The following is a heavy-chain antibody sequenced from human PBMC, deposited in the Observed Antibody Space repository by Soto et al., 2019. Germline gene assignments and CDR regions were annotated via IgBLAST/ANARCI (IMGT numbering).Heavy chain of an antibody. CDR3: AKGLYSSGPRGFVVGNYFDY. Sequence: QVQLVESGGGVVQPGRSVRLSCAESGFTFSSYGMHWVRQAPGKGLEWVAVIWYDGSNKYYADSVKGRFTISRDNSKNRLYLQMNSLRAEDTAVYYCAKGLYSSGPRGFVVGNYFDYWGQGTLVTVSS. CDR1: GFTFSSYG. CDR2: IWYDGSNK. D-gene: IGHD6-19*01. V-gene: IGHV3-33*06. J-gene: IGHJ4*02.